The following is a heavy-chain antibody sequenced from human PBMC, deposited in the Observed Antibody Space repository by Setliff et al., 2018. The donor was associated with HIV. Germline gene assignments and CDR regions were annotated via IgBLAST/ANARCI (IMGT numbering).Heavy chain of an antibody. V-gene: IGHV4-34*01. CDR2: INHSGST. J-gene: IGHJ6*03. CDR3: ARGRCSGGSCYGRYSYFYMDV. CDR1: GESFSDYS. D-gene: IGHD2-15*01. Sequence: SETLSLTCAVYGESFSDYSWTWIRQPPGKGLEWIGEINHSGSTNYNPSLKSRVTISVDTSKNQFSLNLTSLTAADTAVYYSARGRCSGGSCYGRYSYFYMDVWGKGITVTVSS.